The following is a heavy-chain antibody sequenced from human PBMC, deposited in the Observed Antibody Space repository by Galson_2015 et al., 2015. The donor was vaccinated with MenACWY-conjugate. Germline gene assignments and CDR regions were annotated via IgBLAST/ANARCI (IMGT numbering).Heavy chain of an antibody. CDR2: IKQDGSEK. V-gene: IGHV3-7*04. Sequence: LRLSCAASGFTSSAYWMSWVRQAPGKGPEWVANIKQDGSEKHYVESVKGRFTISRDNAKNSLYLQLDRLRAEDTAVYYCARVTYDSFWSGFPPYSSYYYMDVWGRGTTVTVSS. CDR3: ARVTYDSFWSGFPPYSSYYYMDV. J-gene: IGHJ6*03. D-gene: IGHD3-3*01. CDR1: GFTSSAYW.